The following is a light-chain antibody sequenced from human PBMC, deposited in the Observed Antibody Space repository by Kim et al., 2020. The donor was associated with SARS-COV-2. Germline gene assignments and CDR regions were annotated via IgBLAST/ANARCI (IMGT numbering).Light chain of an antibody. V-gene: IGKV4-1*01. CDR2: FAS. CDR3: QQFYGTPLT. J-gene: IGKJ4*01. CDR1: QSILYRNNKNY. Sequence: ERTTINCKSSQSILYRNNKNYLSWFQQKPGQPPKLVINFASTRESGVPDRFSGSGSGTEFTLTINNLQAEDVAVYYCQQFYGTPLTFGGGTRVEI.